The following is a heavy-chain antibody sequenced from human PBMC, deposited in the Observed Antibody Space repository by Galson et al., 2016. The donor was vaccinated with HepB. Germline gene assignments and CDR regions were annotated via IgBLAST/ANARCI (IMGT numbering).Heavy chain of an antibody. CDR1: GYSFSHSW. CDR2: IYPGDSDT. V-gene: IGHV5-51*01. D-gene: IGHD6-13*01. J-gene: IGHJ4*02. CDR3: AGLGRRSLSIASAGPFDY. Sequence: QSGAEVTKPGESLKISCKGSGYSFSHSWIAWVRQMPGKGLERMGIIYPGDSDTRYSPSFQGQVTISADKSISTAYLQWSSLKASDTAMYYCAGLGRRSLSIASAGPFDYWGQGTLVTVSS.